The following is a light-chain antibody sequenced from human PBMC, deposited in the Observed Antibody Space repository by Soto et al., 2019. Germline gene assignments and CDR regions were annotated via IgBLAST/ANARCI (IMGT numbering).Light chain of an antibody. V-gene: IGLV2-8*01. CDR1: SSDVGGYNY. J-gene: IGLJ2*01. CDR3: SSYAGSNNLV. Sequence: QSALTQPPSASGSPGQSVTISCTGTSSDVGGYNYVSWYQQYPGKAPKLMIYEVSKRPSGVPDRFSGSKSGNTASLTVSGLQAEDEADYYCSSYAGSNNLVFGGGTQLTV. CDR2: EVS.